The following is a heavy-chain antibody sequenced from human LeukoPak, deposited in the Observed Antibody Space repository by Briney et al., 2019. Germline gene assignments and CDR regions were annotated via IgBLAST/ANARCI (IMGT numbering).Heavy chain of an antibody. D-gene: IGHD6-19*01. V-gene: IGHV3-23*01. CDR3: AKDLREQWLYYFDY. CDR1: GFTFSSYA. Sequence: GGSLRLSCAASGFTFSSYAMSWVRQAPGKGLEWVSAISGSGGSTYYADSVKGRFTISRDNSKNTLYLQMYSLRAEDTAVYYCAKDLREQWLYYFDYWGQGTLVTVSS. J-gene: IGHJ4*02. CDR2: ISGSGGST.